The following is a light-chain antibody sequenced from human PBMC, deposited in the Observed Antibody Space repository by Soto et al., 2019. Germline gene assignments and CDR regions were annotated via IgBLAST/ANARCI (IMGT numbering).Light chain of an antibody. V-gene: IGLV2-8*01. CDR2: DVT. CDR1: SSDIGGYNF. CDR3: VSYGGVNDLL. J-gene: IGLJ2*01. Sequence: QSALTQPPSASGSPGQSVTISCTGTSSDIGGYNFVSWYQQHPGKAPKLMIYDVTKRPSGVPDRFSGSKSGNTASLTVSGLQAEDAADYYCVSYGGVNDLLFGGGTKVTVL.